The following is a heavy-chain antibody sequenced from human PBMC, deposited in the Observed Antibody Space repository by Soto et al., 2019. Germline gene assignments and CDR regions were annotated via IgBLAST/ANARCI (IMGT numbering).Heavy chain of an antibody. CDR3: ARDSRYDFWSGLPYYYYYYGMDV. CDR2: IYSGGST. CDR1: GFTVSSNY. V-gene: IGHV3-53*01. Sequence: GGSLRLSCAASGFTVSSNYMSWVRQAPGKGLEWVSVIYSGGSTYYADSVKGRFTISRDNSKNTLYLQMNGLRAEDTAVYYCARDSRYDFWSGLPYYYYYYGMDVWGQGTTVTVSS. J-gene: IGHJ6*02. D-gene: IGHD3-3*01.